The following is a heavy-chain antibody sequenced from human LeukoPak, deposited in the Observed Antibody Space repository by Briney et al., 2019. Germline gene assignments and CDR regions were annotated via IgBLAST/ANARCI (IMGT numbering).Heavy chain of an antibody. D-gene: IGHD5-12*01. CDR1: GFTFSRYA. V-gene: IGHV3-23*01. CDR2: ITGSRGST. CDR3: AKGRGAGYSGYDFEY. J-gene: IGHJ4*02. Sequence: PGGSLRLSCAASGFTFSRYAMSWVRQAPGKGLEWVSAITGSRGSTYFADSVKGRFTISRDTSKNTLYLQMNSLRAADTAVYYCAKGRGAGYSGYDFEYWGQGTLVTVSS.